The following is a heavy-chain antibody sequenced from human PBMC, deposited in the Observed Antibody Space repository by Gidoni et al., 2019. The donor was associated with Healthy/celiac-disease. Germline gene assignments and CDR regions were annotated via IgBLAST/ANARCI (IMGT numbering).Heavy chain of an antibody. CDR2: ISAYNGNT. Sequence: QVQLVQSGAEVKKPGASVKVSCKASGYTFTSYGISRVRQAPGKGLEWMGWISAYNGNTNYAQKLQGRVTMTTDTSTSTAYMELRSLRSDDTAVYYCARDFGVVPKSFYYYYGMDVWGQGTTVTVSS. CDR3: ARDFGVVPKSFYYYYGMDV. V-gene: IGHV1-18*01. J-gene: IGHJ6*02. CDR1: GYTFTSYG. D-gene: IGHD3-3*01.